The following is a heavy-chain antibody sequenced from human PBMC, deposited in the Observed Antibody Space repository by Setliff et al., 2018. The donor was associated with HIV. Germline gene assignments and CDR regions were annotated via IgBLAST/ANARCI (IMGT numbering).Heavy chain of an antibody. CDR2: INHSGST. Sequence: SETLSLTCAIYGGSFSGNYWSWIRQPPGKGLEWIGEINHSGSTNYNPSLKSRVTISVDTSKNQFSLKLSSVTAADTAVYYCAKAYGTVVEALGYWGQGTLVTVSS. J-gene: IGHJ4*02. CDR3: AKAYGTVVEALGY. D-gene: IGHD3-22*01. CDR1: GGSFSGNY. V-gene: IGHV4-34*01.